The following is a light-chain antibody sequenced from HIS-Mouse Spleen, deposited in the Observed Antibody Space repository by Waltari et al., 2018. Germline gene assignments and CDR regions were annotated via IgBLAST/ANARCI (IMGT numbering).Light chain of an antibody. CDR3: QQSYSTPLT. V-gene: IGKV1-39*01. J-gene: IGKJ4*01. Sequence: DIQMTQSPSSLSASGGARVTITCRASQSISSYLNWYQQKPGKAPKLLIYAASSLQSGVPSRFSGSGSGTDFTLTISSLQPEDFATYYCQQSYSTPLTFGGGTKVEIK. CDR2: AAS. CDR1: QSISSY.